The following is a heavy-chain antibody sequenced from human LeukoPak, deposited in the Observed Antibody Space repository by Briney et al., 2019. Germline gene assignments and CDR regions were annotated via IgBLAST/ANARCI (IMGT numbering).Heavy chain of an antibody. CDR1: GFTFTDHY. Sequence: ASMKVSCKSSGFTFTDHYIHWVRQGPGQGLEWMGYIGPHSTFTSSPQEFQGRVTMTRDASMSTAYMELTRLTSDDTAVYYCVRDVEGPLSKDFDYWGQGTLVTVSS. V-gene: IGHV1-2*02. CDR2: IGPHSTFT. CDR3: VRDVEGPLSKDFDY. D-gene: IGHD2/OR15-2a*01. J-gene: IGHJ4*02.